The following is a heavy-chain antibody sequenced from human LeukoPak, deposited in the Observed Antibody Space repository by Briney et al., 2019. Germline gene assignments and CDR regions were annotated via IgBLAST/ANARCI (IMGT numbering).Heavy chain of an antibody. J-gene: IGHJ4*02. V-gene: IGHV4-39*02. Sequence: ETLSLTCTVSGGSIGSGYYWAWIRQPPGKGLEWIGSIHYGGTTHYNPSLQSRVTISADTSKNQFALDLRSVTAADTAVYYCTRDIGDFVSDFWGQGTLVTVSS. D-gene: IGHD2-21*02. CDR1: GGSIGSGYY. CDR2: IHYGGTT. CDR3: TRDIGDFVSDF.